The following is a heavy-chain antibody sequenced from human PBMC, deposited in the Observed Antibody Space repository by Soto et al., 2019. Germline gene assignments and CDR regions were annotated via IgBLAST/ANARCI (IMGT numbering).Heavy chain of an antibody. J-gene: IGHJ6*02. CDR3: TRHRVKIRGGYHDYYDMEV. D-gene: IGHD3-16*02. CDR2: ISSGSSYI. Sequence: DVQLEESGGGMVKPGGSLRLSCVASEFTFSVYSMNWVRQAPGKGLEWVSSISSGSSYIYYADSVKGRFTISRDNEHSSLILHTNSLRFVDTAVYYGTRHRVKIRGGYHDYYDMEVWGPGTKLTVSS. CDR1: EFTFSVYS. V-gene: IGHV3-21*02.